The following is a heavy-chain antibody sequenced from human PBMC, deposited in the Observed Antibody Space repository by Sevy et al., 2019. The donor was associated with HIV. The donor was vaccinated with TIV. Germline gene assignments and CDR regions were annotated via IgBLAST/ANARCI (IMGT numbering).Heavy chain of an antibody. Sequence: ASVKVSCEASGYTFIGYYMHWVRQAPGQGLEWMGWINPNGGGTKYAQRFQGRVTMTKDTSISTAYMELSGLRSDDTAIYYCARDHMYYYDTTNYYAETYYWGQGTLVTVSS. V-gene: IGHV1-2*02. CDR1: GYTFIGYY. CDR3: ARDHMYYYDTTNYYAETYY. CDR2: INPNGGGT. J-gene: IGHJ4*02. D-gene: IGHD3-22*01.